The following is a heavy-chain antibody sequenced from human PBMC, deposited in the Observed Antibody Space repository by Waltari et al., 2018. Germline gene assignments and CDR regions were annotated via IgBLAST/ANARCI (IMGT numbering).Heavy chain of an antibody. V-gene: IGHV3-7*01. Sequence: EVQLVESGGGLVEPGGSLRLSCVASGFSFSTYWMSWVRQAPGKGLEWVADINQDGSKKYDMGSMKGRFTISRDNAKSSVYLEMNSLRGDDTAVYYCARDWEGERPNFDYWGQGILVTVSS. CDR2: INQDGSKK. CDR1: GFSFSTYW. J-gene: IGHJ4*02. D-gene: IGHD1-26*01. CDR3: ARDWEGERPNFDY.